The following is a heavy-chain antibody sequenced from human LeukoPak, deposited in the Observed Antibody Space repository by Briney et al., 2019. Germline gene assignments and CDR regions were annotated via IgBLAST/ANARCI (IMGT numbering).Heavy chain of an antibody. CDR2: FYYSGYT. Sequence: PSETLSLTCTVSGDSISGSYWSWLRQPPGRGLEWIGYFYYSGYTTYNPSLKGRVTISVDTSKNQFSLKLRSVTAADTAVYYCARGPNSGYGRFDYWGQGILVTVSS. D-gene: IGHD5-12*01. CDR3: ARGPNSGYGRFDY. V-gene: IGHV4-59*01. J-gene: IGHJ4*02. CDR1: GDSISGSY.